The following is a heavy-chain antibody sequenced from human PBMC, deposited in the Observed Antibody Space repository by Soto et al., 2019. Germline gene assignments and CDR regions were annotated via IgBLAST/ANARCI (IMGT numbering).Heavy chain of an antibody. CDR2: ITTSSTSI. D-gene: IGHD6-19*01. CDR1: GFTFSSYS. Sequence: EVQLVESGGGLVKPGGSLRLSCAASGFTFSSYSMNWVRQAPGKGLEWVSTITTSSTSIYYADSVKGLFTISRDNAKNSLYLQMNSLRGEDTAVYYGAIVQWLASDIWGQGTMVTVSS. CDR3: AIVQWLASDI. J-gene: IGHJ3*02. V-gene: IGHV3-21*01.